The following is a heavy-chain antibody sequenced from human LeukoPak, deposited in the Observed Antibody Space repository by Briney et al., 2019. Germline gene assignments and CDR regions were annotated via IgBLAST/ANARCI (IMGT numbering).Heavy chain of an antibody. J-gene: IGHJ4*02. CDR1: GYSFTSYW. V-gene: IGHV5-51*01. Sequence: GESLKISCKGSGYSFTSYWIGWVRQMPGKGLEWMGIIYPGDSDTRYSPSFQGQVTISADKSFSTAYLQWSSLKASDTAMYYCAIDYYGSGSYLDYWGQGTLVTVSS. D-gene: IGHD3-10*01. CDR2: IYPGDSDT. CDR3: AIDYYGSGSYLDY.